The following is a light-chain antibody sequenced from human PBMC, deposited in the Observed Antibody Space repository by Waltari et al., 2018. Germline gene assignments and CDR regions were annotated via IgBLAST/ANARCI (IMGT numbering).Light chain of an antibody. J-gene: IGKJ4*01. CDR3: MQSIQFPLT. Sequence: DVVMTQTPLALSVTPGQPASIPCKSSQSLLHSDGKTRLSWYLQKPGQPPPLLISEVSNRFSGVPDRFSGSGSGTDFTLKISRVEAEDVGLYYCMQSIQFPLTFGGGTKVEIK. CDR1: QSLLHSDGKTR. V-gene: IGKV2D-29*01. CDR2: EVS.